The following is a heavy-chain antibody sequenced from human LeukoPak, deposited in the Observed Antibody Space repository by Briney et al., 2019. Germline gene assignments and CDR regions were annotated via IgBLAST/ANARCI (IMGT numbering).Heavy chain of an antibody. CDR1: GYTFPYYH. Sequence: SVQVSCQASGYTFPYYHMHWVRQAPGQGLEWLGWLNPNNGGTNYEQKCQGRVTMTRDTSSSTAYMELSSLRSDDTAVYYCARDRGGGSGTYYILYWGLGSLVTVSS. V-gene: IGHV1-2*02. J-gene: IGHJ4*02. CDR2: LNPNNGGT. CDR3: ARDRGGGSGTYYILY. D-gene: IGHD3-10*01.